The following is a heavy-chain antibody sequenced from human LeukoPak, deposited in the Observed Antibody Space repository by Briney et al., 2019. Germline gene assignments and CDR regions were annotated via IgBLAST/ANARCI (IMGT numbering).Heavy chain of an antibody. CDR3: AKHAPRTTAGGYHPLDY. J-gene: IGHJ4*02. D-gene: IGHD6-13*01. CDR1: GFTFSHYA. Sequence: AGSLRLSCAASGFTFSHYAMSWVRQAPGKGLEWGSPISGNGGGAYYAGSVKGRFTISRDNSKNTLYLQMNTLRAEDTAVYYCAKHAPRTTAGGYHPLDYWAQGTLGTVSS. CDR2: ISGNGGGA. V-gene: IGHV3-23*01.